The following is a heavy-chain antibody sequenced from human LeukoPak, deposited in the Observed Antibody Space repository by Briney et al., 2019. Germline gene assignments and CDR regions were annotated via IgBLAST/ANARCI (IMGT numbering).Heavy chain of an antibody. CDR2: IYSGGST. J-gene: IGHJ3*02. CDR3: ARDLTIFGVVTPPHAFDI. V-gene: IGHV3-53*01. Sequence: PGGSLRLSCAASGFTFDDYAMHWVRQAPGKGLEWVSVIYSGGSTYYADSVKGRFTISRDNSKNTLYLQMNSLRAEDTAVYYCARDLTIFGVVTPPHAFDIWGQGTMVTVSS. CDR1: GFTFDDYA. D-gene: IGHD3-3*01.